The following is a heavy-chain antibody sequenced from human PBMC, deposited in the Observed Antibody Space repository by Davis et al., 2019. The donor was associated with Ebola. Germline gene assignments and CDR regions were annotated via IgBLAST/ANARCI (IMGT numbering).Heavy chain of an antibody. CDR2: IYYSGST. CDR1: GGSISSYY. CDR3: ARENGWLQSGWFDP. V-gene: IGHV4-59*01. J-gene: IGHJ5*02. D-gene: IGHD5-24*01. Sequence: SETLSLTCTVSGGSISSYYWSWIRQPPGKGLEWIGYIYYSGSTNYNPSLKSRVTISVDTSKNQFSLKLSSVTAADTAVYYCARENGWLQSGWFDPWGQGTLVTVSS.